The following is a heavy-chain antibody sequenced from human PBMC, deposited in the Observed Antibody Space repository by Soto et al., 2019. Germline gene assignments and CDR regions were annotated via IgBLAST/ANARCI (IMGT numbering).Heavy chain of an antibody. CDR1: EFTFSSYW. J-gene: IGHJ4*02. CDR3: ARNHLDFDY. V-gene: IGHV3-74*01. CDR2: INSDGSST. Sequence: GGSLRLSCAASEFTFSSYWMHWVRQAPGKGLLWVSRINSDGSSTNYADSVKGRFTISRDNAKNTLYLQMNSLRAEDTAVYYCARNHLDFDYWGQGTLVTVYS.